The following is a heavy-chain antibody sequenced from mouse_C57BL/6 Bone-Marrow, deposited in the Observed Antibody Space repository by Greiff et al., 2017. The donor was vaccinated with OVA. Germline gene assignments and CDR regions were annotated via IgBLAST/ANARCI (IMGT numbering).Heavy chain of an antibody. J-gene: IGHJ1*03. CDR2: IYPGSGST. CDR3: ARDYYGSSPYWYFDV. Sequence: VQLQQPGAELVKPGASVKMSCKASGYTFTSYWITWVKQRPGQGLEWIGDIYPGSGSTNYNEKFKSKATLTVDTSSSTAYMQLSSLTSEDSAFYYCARDYYGSSPYWYFDVWGTGTTVTVSS. V-gene: IGHV1-55*01. D-gene: IGHD1-1*01. CDR1: GYTFTSYW.